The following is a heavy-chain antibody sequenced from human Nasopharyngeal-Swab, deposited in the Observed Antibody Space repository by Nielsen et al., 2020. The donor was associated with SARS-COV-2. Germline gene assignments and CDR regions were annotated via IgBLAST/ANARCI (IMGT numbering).Heavy chain of an antibody. Sequence: ASVKVSCKASGYTFTSYAMHWVRQAPGQRLEWMGWINAGNGNTKYSQKFQGRVTITRDTSVSTAYMELSSLRSEDTAVYYCARDLSGNYDSSGPDYWGQGTLVTVSS. CDR2: INAGNGNT. CDR1: GYTFTSYA. V-gene: IGHV1-3*01. D-gene: IGHD3-22*01. CDR3: ARDLSGNYDSSGPDY. J-gene: IGHJ4*02.